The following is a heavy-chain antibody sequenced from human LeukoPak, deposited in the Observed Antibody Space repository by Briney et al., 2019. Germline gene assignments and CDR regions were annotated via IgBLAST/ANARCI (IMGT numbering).Heavy chain of an antibody. J-gene: IGHJ3*02. CDR2: IKQDGTEK. Sequence: PGGSLRLSCAASGFTLSNHWMIWVRQAPGKGLECVANIKQDGTEKYYLDSVKGRFTISRDNSKNTLYLQMNSLRAEDTAVYYCARDFVAVDDYGDYGAFDIWGQGTMVTVSS. D-gene: IGHD4-17*01. V-gene: IGHV3-7*01. CDR3: ARDFVAVDDYGDYGAFDI. CDR1: GFTLSNHW.